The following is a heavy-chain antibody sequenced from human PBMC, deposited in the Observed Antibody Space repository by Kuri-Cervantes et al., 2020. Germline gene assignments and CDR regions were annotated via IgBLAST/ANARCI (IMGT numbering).Heavy chain of an antibody. D-gene: IGHD6-19*01. V-gene: IGHV3-49*03. J-gene: IGHJ4*02. CDR1: GFTFGDYA. Sequence: GGSLRLSCTASGFTFGDYAMSWFRQAPGKGLEWVGFIRSKAYGGTTEYAASVKGRFTISRDDSKSIAYLQMNSLKTEDTAVYYCARQPSEYSSGWYGGWGQGTLVTVSS. CDR3: ARQPSEYSSGWYGG. CDR2: IRSKAYGGTT.